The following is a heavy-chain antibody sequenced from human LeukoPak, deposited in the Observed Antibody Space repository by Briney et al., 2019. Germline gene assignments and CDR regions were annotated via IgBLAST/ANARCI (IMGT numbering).Heavy chain of an antibody. D-gene: IGHD3-16*01. Sequence: ASVKVSCKASGYTFTGYYLHWVRQAPGQGLEWMGWINPNTGDTNYAQKFQGRVTMTRDTSISTAYMDLSRLTSDDTAVYFCGRDYHWGLGDYWGQGTLVTVSS. J-gene: IGHJ4*02. CDR3: GRDYHWGLGDY. CDR1: GYTFTGYY. V-gene: IGHV1-2*02. CDR2: INPNTGDT.